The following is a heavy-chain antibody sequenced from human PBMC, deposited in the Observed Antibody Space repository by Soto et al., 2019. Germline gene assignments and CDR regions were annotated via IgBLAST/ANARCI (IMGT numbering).Heavy chain of an antibody. CDR1: GGSISSSSYY. D-gene: IGHD7-27*01. J-gene: IGHJ4*02. Sequence: SETLSLTCTVSGGSISSSSYYWGWIRQPPGKGLEWIGSIYYSGSTYYNPSLKSRVTISVDTSKNQFSLKLSSVTAADTAVYYCARHLQTGDLFDYWGQGTLDTVSS. CDR2: IYYSGST. CDR3: ARHLQTGDLFDY. V-gene: IGHV4-39*01.